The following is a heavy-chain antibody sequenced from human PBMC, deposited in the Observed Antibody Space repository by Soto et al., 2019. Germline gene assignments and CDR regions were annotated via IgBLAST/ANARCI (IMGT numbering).Heavy chain of an antibody. CDR2: IYYSGST. CDR1: GGSISSYY. D-gene: IGHD6-19*01. CDR3: ARVRSSPYYYYGMDV. Sequence: SETLSLTCTVSGGSISSYYWSWIRQPPGKGLEWIGYIYYSGSTNYNPSLKSRVTISVDTSKNQFSLKLSSVTAADTAVYYCARVRSSPYYYYGMDVWGQGTTVTAP. J-gene: IGHJ6*02. V-gene: IGHV4-59*01.